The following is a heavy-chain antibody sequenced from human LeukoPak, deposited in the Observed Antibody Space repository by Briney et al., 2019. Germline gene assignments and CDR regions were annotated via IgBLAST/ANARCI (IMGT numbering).Heavy chain of an antibody. CDR3: AREKAAPEPNLITMVRGDPNWFDP. CDR2: TYYGPKGYN. D-gene: IGHD3-10*01. J-gene: IGHJ5*02. CDR1: GDSLSSNSAA. V-gene: IGHV6-1*01. Sequence: SQTLSLTCAISGDSLSSNSAAWSWIRQSPSRVLELLGRTYYGPKGYNDYAVSEKNRITLNPDKSKNQFSLQLNSVTPEDTAVYYCAREKAAPEPNLITMVRGDPNWFDPWGQGTLVTVSS.